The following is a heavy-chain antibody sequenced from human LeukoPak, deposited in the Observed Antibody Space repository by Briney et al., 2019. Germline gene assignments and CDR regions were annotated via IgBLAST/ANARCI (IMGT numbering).Heavy chain of an antibody. CDR1: GYSFTNYW. V-gene: IGHV5-51*01. Sequence: GESLKISCKGSGYSFTNYWIGWVRQMPGKGLEWMGIIYPGDSDTRYSPSFQGQVTISADKSISTAYLQWSSLKASDTAMYYCVRVRYSSLWGPFDYWGQGTLVTVSS. CDR3: VRVRYSSLWGPFDY. J-gene: IGHJ4*02. D-gene: IGHD6-13*01. CDR2: IYPGDSDT.